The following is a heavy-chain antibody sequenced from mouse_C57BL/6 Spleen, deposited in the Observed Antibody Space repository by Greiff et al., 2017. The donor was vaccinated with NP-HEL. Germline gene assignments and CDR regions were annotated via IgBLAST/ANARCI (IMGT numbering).Heavy chain of an antibody. CDR3: ARWGYGSSLYAMDY. CDR2: IDPSDSET. D-gene: IGHD1-1*01. V-gene: IGHV1-52*01. Sequence: QVQLQQPGAELVRPGSSVKLSCKASGYTFTSYWMHWVKQRPIQGLEWIGNIDPSDSETPYNQKFKDKATLTVDKSSSTAYMQLSSLTSEDSAVYYCARWGYGSSLYAMDYWGQGTSVTVSS. CDR1: GYTFTSYW. J-gene: IGHJ4*01.